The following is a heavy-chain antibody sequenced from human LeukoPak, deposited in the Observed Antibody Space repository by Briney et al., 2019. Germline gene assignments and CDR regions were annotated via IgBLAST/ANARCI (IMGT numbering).Heavy chain of an antibody. CDR2: INPNSGGT. D-gene: IGHD1-26*01. Sequence: ASVKVSCKASGYTFTGYYMHWVRQAPGQGLEWMGWINPNSGGTNYAQKFQGRVTMTRDTSISTAYMELSRLRSDDTAVYYRAREETVGATGWFDPWGQGTLVTVSS. CDR3: AREETVGATGWFDP. CDR1: GYTFTGYY. J-gene: IGHJ5*02. V-gene: IGHV1-2*02.